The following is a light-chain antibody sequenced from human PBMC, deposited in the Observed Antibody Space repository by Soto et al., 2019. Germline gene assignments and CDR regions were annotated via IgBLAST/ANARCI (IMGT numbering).Light chain of an antibody. CDR1: PDISSY. CDR3: QQLKSYPLS. CDR2: AAS. Sequence: GDRVTLTCRTSPDISSYLAWYQQKPGKAPQLLISAASTLQSGVPSRFSGSGSGTEFTLTISSLQPEDFATYYCQQLKSYPLSFGGGTKVEI. V-gene: IGKV1-9*01. J-gene: IGKJ4*01.